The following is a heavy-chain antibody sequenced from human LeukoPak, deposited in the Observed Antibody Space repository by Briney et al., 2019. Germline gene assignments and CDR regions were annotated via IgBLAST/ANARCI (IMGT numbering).Heavy chain of an antibody. CDR1: GFTFSSYG. D-gene: IGHD6-13*01. V-gene: IGHV3-30*02. J-gene: IGHJ4*02. CDR2: IRYDGSNK. Sequence: GGSLRLSCAASGFTFSSYGMHWVRQAPDKGLEWVAFIRYDGSNKYYADSVKGRFTISRDNSKNTLYLQMNSLRAEDTAVYYCARFIAAPYYFDYWGQGTLVTVSS. CDR3: ARFIAAPYYFDY.